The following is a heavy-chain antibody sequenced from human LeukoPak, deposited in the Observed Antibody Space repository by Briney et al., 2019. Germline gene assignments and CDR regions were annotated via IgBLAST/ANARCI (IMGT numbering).Heavy chain of an antibody. J-gene: IGHJ6*03. Sequence: PGGSLRLSCAASGFTFSSYAMHWVRQAPGKGLEYVSAISSNGGSTYFANSVKGRFTISRDHSKNTLYLQMGSLRAEDMAVHYCARGMRGFGELPYYYYYMDVWGKGTTVTVSS. CDR2: ISSNGGST. CDR3: ARGMRGFGELPYYYYYMDV. D-gene: IGHD3-10*01. V-gene: IGHV3-64*01. CDR1: GFTFSSYA.